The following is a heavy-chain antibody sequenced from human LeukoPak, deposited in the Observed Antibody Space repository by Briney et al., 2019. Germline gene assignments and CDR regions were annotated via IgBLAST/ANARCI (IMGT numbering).Heavy chain of an antibody. Sequence: PSETLSLTCTVSGGSISSGGYYWSWIRQPPGKGLEWIGYIYYSGSTNYNPSLKSRVTISVDTSKNQFSLKLSSVTAADTAVYYCARHTYDFWSGYSVGPYGMDVWGQGTTATVSS. V-gene: IGHV4-61*08. CDR2: IYYSGST. CDR1: GGSISSGGYY. CDR3: ARHTYDFWSGYSVGPYGMDV. D-gene: IGHD3-3*01. J-gene: IGHJ6*02.